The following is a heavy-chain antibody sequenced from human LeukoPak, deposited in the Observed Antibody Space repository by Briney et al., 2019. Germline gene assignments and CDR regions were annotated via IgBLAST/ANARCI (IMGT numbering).Heavy chain of an antibody. J-gene: IGHJ4*02. CDR1: GGSISSSSYY. CDR3: ARIVGATYDGGDYFDY. V-gene: IGHV4-39*01. CDR2: IYYSGST. D-gene: IGHD1-26*01. Sequence: SETLSLTCTVSGGSISSSSYYWGWIRQPPGKGLEWIGSIYYSGSTYYNPSLKSRVTISVDTSKNQFSLKLSSVTAADTAVYYCARIVGATYDGGDYFDYWGRGTLVTVSS.